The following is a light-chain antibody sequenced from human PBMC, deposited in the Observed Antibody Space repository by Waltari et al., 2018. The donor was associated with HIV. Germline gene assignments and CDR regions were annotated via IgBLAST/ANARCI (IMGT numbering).Light chain of an antibody. J-gene: IGLJ3*02. V-gene: IGLV3-21*04. CDR2: YNN. CDR1: NIGSQN. CDR3: QVWDLCTDRRV. Sequence: SYVLTQPPSLSVAPGKTATITCGGTNIGSQNVHWYRQRPGQAPAVVIYYNNERPSGIPDRFSGSNSENTATLTISRVEAGDEADYFCQVWDLCTDRRVFGGGTKVTVL.